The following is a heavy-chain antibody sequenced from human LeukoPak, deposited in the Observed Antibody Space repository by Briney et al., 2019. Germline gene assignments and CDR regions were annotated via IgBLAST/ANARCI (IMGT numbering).Heavy chain of an antibody. CDR2: SSPSNGAT. CDR1: VYTFTSHP. J-gene: IGHJ4*02. V-gene: IGHV1-18*01. Sequence: GASVKVSCKASVYTFTSHPISWARPAPGQGLEWVGWSSPSNGATNYTQKLQGRVTMTTDTSTTTAYLEVRTLTSDDTAVYYCARDPGAAVFDYWGQGTLVIVSS. CDR3: ARDPGAAVFDY. D-gene: IGHD2-15*01.